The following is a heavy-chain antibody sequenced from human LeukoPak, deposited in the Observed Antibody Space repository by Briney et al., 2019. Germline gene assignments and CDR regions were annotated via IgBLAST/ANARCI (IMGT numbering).Heavy chain of an antibody. CDR2: INSDRSTSTT. D-gene: IGHD1-26*01. CDR1: GFTFSSYW. V-gene: IGHV3-74*01. Sequence: GGSLKLSCTGSGFTFSSYWMHWVRQVPGKGLVWVSRINSDRSTSTTNYADSVEGRFTTSRDNAKNTLYLQMNSLRAEDTAVYYCVRSASGNYGLFDYWGQGTLVTVSS. J-gene: IGHJ4*02. CDR3: VRSASGNYGLFDY.